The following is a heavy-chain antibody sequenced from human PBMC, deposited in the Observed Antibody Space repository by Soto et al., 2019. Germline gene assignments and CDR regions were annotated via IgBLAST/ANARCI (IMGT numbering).Heavy chain of an antibody. Sequence: PGESLKISCKASGYTFTNNYIGWVRQMPGKGLEWMGIIFPGDSDSRYSPSFQGQFTFSVDKSITTAYLQWGSLKASDTAMYYCARLTLAHDSSGYHIFDYWGLGTLVTVSS. V-gene: IGHV5-51*01. D-gene: IGHD3-22*01. CDR2: IFPGDSDS. CDR1: GYTFTNNY. CDR3: ARLTLAHDSSGYHIFDY. J-gene: IGHJ4*02.